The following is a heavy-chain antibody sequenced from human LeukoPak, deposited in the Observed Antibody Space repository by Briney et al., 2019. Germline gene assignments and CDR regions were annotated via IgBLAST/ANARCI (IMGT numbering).Heavy chain of an antibody. CDR1: GFTVSSNY. CDR2: IYSGGST. Sequence: PGGSLRLSCAASGFTVSSNYMSWVRQAPGKGLEWVSVIYSGGSTYYADSVKGRFTISRDNSKNTLYLQMNSLRAEDTAVYYCVRAGGSSWSDFWGQGTLVTVSS. J-gene: IGHJ4*02. D-gene: IGHD6-13*01. V-gene: IGHV3-66*01. CDR3: VRAGGSSWSDF.